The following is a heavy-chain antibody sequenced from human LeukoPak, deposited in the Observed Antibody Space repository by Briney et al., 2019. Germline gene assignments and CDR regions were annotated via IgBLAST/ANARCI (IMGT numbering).Heavy chain of an antibody. CDR3: AREERGGRSCY. CDR1: GYTFTSYG. Sequence: ASVKVSCKASGYTFTSYGISWVRQAPGQGLEWMGGIIPIFGTANYAQKFQGRVTITADESTSTAYMELSSLRSEDTAVYYCAREERGGRSCYWGREPWSPSPQ. CDR2: IIPIFGTA. V-gene: IGHV1-69*13. D-gene: IGHD3-16*01. J-gene: IGHJ4*02.